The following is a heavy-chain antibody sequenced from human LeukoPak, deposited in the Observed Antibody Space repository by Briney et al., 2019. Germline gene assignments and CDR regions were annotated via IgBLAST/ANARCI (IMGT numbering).Heavy chain of an antibody. Sequence: GSLRLSCAASGFTLSSYWMSWVRQAPGKGLEWVANIKQDGSEKYYVDSVKGRFTISRDNAKNSLYLQMNSLRAEDTAVYYCARDRSGSYYNLDAFDIWGQGTMVTVSS. J-gene: IGHJ3*02. D-gene: IGHD3-10*01. CDR1: GFTLSSYW. CDR2: IKQDGSEK. V-gene: IGHV3-7*01. CDR3: ARDRSGSYYNLDAFDI.